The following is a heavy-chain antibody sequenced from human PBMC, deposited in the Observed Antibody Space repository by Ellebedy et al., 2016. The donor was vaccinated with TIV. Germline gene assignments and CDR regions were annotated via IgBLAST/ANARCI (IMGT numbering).Heavy chain of an antibody. CDR2: IIPIFGTA. D-gene: IGHD3-22*01. J-gene: IGHJ5*02. CDR3: ARESYYDSSGGVWFDP. Sequence: SVKVSXXASGGTFSSYAISWVRQAPGQGLEWMGGIIPIFGTANYAQKFQGRVTITADESTSTAYMELSSLRSEDTAVYYCARESYYDSSGGVWFDPWGQGTLVTVSS. CDR1: GGTFSSYA. V-gene: IGHV1-69*13.